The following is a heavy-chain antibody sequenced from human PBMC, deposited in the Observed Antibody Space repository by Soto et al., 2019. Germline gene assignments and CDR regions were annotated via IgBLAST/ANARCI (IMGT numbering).Heavy chain of an antibody. CDR3: AGGQYYFHY. J-gene: IGHJ4*02. Sequence: QVQLVESGGGVVQPGRSLRLSCAASGFPFSSYGMHWVRQAPGKGLEWVAHISYDGSIKHYTDSVKGRFTISRDNSKNMLYLQMSSLRGEDTALYYCAGGQYYFHYCGQGTRVSVSS. CDR2: ISYDGSIK. CDR1: GFPFSSYG. V-gene: IGHV3-30*03. D-gene: IGHD2-15*01.